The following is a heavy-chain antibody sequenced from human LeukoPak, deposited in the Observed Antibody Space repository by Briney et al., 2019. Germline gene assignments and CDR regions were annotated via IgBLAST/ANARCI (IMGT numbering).Heavy chain of an antibody. D-gene: IGHD2-2*01. CDR2: IYRGGDT. V-gene: IGHV3-66*01. Sequence: GGSLRLSCAASGFTVRGFYMSWVRQAPGKGLEWVSLIYRGGDTYYADSVKGRFTISRDNSKNTLFLQMNSLRAEDTAVYYCARGLSRLGDCTATTCYAGAYGIWGQGTMVSVSS. J-gene: IGHJ3*02. CDR1: GFTVRGFY. CDR3: ARGLSRLGDCTATTCYAGAYGI.